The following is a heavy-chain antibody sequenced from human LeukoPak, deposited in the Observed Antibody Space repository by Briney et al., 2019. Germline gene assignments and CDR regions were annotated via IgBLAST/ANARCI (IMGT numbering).Heavy chain of an antibody. CDR2: IIPIFGTA. CDR3: ARDEGYSSSWYDY. Sequence: ASVKVSCKASGGTFSSYAISWVRQAPGQGLEWMGGIIPIFGTANYAQKFQGRVTITADESTSTAYMELSSLRSDDTAVYYCARDEGYSSSWYDYWGQGTLVTVSS. J-gene: IGHJ4*02. V-gene: IGHV1-69*13. D-gene: IGHD6-13*01. CDR1: GGTFSSYA.